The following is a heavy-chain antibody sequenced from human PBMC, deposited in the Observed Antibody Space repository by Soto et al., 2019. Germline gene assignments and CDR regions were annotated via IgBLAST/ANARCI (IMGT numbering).Heavy chain of an antibody. J-gene: IGHJ5*01. V-gene: IGHV4-39*01. CDR3: ARHDIAAAGTHWFDS. CDR2: VYYGGAIFYSGNI. Sequence: SETLSLTCTVSGDSISSSNSHWGWTRQPPGKGLEYIGSVYYGGAIFYSGNIYYNPSLKSRVTISVDTSKNQFSLKLSSVTAADTAVYYCARHDIAAAGTHWFDSWGQGTLVTVSS. CDR1: GDSISSSNSH. D-gene: IGHD6-13*01.